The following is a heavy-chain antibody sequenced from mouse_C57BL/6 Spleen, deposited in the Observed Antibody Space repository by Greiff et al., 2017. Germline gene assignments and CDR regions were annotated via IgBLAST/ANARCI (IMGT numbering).Heavy chain of an antibody. J-gene: IGHJ3*01. D-gene: IGHD2-4*01. V-gene: IGHV1-7*01. CDR3: AIIYYDYGGFAY. Sequence: QVHVKQSGAELAKPGASVKLSCKASGYTFTSYWMNWVKQRPGQGLEWIGYINPSSGYTKYNQKFKDKATLTVDKSSSTAYMQLSSLTYEDSAVYYCAIIYYDYGGFAYWGQGTLVTVSA. CDR2: INPSSGYT. CDR1: GYTFTSYW.